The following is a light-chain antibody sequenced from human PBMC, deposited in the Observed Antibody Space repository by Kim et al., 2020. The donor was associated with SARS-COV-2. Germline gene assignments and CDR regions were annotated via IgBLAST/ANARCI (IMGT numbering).Light chain of an antibody. CDR3: QSRDSGGRVM. Sequence: SSELTQDPVVSVALGQTVRITCQGDSLRSYYATWYQQKPRQAPVLVIYGRNNPPSGIPDRFSGSASGNTASLTISGTQAEDEADFYCQSRDSGGRVMFGGGTQLTVL. J-gene: IGLJ3*02. CDR2: GRN. V-gene: IGLV3-19*01. CDR1: SLRSYY.